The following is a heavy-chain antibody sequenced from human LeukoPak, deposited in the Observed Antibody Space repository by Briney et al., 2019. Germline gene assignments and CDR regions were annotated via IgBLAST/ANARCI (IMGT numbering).Heavy chain of an antibody. Sequence: PSETLSLTCAVYGGSFSGYYWSWIRQPPGEGLEWIGEINHSGSTNYNPSLKSRVTISVDTSKNQFSLKLSSVTAADTAVYYCARVGASWELRYYYYGMDVWGQGTTVTVSS. CDR2: INHSGST. CDR1: GGSFSGYY. J-gene: IGHJ6*02. V-gene: IGHV4-34*01. D-gene: IGHD1-26*01. CDR3: ARVGASWELRYYYYGMDV.